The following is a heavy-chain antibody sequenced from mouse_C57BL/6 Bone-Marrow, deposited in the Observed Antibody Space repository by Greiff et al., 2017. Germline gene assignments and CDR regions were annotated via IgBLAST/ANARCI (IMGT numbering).Heavy chain of an antibody. CDR3: ARSGTGPYFDY. CDR1: GYTFTSYW. CDR2: IYPSDSET. D-gene: IGHD4-1*01. V-gene: IGHV1-61*01. Sequence: QVQLKQPGAELVRPGSSVKLSCKASGYTFTSYWMDWVKQRPGQGLEWIGNIYPSDSETHYNQKFKDKDTLTVDKSSSTAYMQLSSLTSEDSAVYYCARSGTGPYFDYWGQGTTLTVSS. J-gene: IGHJ2*01.